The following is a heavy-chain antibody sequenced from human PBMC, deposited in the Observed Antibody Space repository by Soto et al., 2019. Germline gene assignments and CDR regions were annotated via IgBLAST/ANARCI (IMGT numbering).Heavy chain of an antibody. V-gene: IGHV5-51*01. D-gene: IGHD3-3*01. J-gene: IGHJ6*02. CDR2: IFPGDSET. CDR3: ARPLRFLADYYGMEV. CDR1: GYTFTTYW. Sequence: GESMKISCKGSGYTFTTYWIGWVRQMPGKGLERMGIIFPGDSETRYSPSFRGQVTMSADKSITTAYLQWSSLKASDTAIYYCARPLRFLADYYGMEVWGQGTRVTVSS.